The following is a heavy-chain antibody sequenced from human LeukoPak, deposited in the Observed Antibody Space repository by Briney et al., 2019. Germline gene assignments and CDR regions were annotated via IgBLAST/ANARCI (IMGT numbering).Heavy chain of an antibody. Sequence: PSETLSLTCSVSGGSIRSYYWSWIRQPPGKGLEWIGYTYHTGRTNYNPSLKSRVTISLDTSKNQFSLKVSSATAADTAVYYCASSSGYDSAVYFPHWGQGTLLTVSS. CDR3: ASSSGYDSAVYFPH. CDR1: GGSIRSYY. CDR2: TYHTGRT. D-gene: IGHD5-12*01. V-gene: IGHV4-59*12. J-gene: IGHJ1*01.